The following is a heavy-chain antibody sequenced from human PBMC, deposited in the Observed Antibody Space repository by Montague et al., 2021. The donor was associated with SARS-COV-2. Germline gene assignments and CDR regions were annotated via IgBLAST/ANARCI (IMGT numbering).Heavy chain of an antibody. Sequence: SETLSLTCSVSGYSISSGYYWGWIRQPPGKGLEWIGNIYHSGGTYYSPSLKSRVTVSVDTSKSQFSLRLSSVTAADTAVYYCARWYYGSGSHPHWGQGTLVTVSS. CDR2: IYHSGGT. V-gene: IGHV4-38-2*01. CDR3: ARWYYGSGSHPH. CDR1: GYSISSGYY. D-gene: IGHD3-10*01. J-gene: IGHJ4*02.